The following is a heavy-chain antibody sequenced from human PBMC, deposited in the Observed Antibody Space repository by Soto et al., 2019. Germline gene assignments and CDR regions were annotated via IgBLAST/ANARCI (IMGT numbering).Heavy chain of an antibody. V-gene: IGHV3-30-3*01. CDR3: ARDRLFESNTFYYNYGMDV. CDR2: ISYDGSDK. Sequence: GGSLRLSCAASGFTFISYAMYWVRQAPGKGLEWVAVISYDGSDKYYADSVKGRFTIPRDNSKNTLYLQMNSLRGEDTAIYYCARDRLFESNTFYYNYGMDVWGQGTTVTVSS. D-gene: IGHD3-9*01. CDR1: GFTFISYA. J-gene: IGHJ6*02.